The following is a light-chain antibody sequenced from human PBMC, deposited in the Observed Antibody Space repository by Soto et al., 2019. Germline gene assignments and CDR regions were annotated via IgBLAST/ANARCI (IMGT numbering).Light chain of an antibody. CDR1: SSDIGGYNY. V-gene: IGLV2-14*01. Sequence: QSALTQPASVSGSPGQSITISCTGTSSDIGGYNYVSWYQKHPGKAPKVMIYEVSNRPSGVSSRFSGSKSGNTASLTISGLQAEDEADYYCSSYTSSSTRVFGGGTKLTVL. CDR2: EVS. CDR3: SSYTSSSTRV. J-gene: IGLJ2*01.